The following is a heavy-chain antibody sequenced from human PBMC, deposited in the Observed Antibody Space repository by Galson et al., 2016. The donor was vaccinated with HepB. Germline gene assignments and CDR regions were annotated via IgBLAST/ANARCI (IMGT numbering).Heavy chain of an antibody. J-gene: IGHJ4*02. CDR1: GFSVSSKY. D-gene: IGHD3-10*01. V-gene: IGHV3-53*01. Sequence: SLRLSCAASGFSVSSKYMTWVRQAPGKGPEWVSVIYTSYSTYHADSVKGRFSVSRDDSRNIVYLQMNSLKIEDTAIYFCARGGGFGSGPYYLDCWGQGTLVTVSS. CDR3: ARGGGFGSGPYYLDC. CDR2: IYTSYST.